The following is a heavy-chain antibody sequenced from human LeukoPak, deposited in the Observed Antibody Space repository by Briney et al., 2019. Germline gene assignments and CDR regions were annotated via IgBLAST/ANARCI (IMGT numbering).Heavy chain of an antibody. CDR2: IIPIFGTA. V-gene: IGHV1-69*01. CDR3: ARVGPEVYYDFWSGRNWFDP. J-gene: IGHJ5*02. D-gene: IGHD3-3*01. CDR1: GGTFSSYA. Sequence: SVKVSCKASGGTFSSYAISWVRQAPGQGLEWMGGIIPIFGTANYAQKFQGRVTITANESTSTAYMELSSLRSEDTAVYYCARVGPEVYYDFWSGRNWFDPWGQGTLVTVSS.